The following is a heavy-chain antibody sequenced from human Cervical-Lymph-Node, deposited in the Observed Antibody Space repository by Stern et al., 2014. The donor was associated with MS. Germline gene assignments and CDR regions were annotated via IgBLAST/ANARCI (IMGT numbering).Heavy chain of an antibody. D-gene: IGHD3-22*01. V-gene: IGHV5-51*01. J-gene: IGHJ4*02. CDR1: GYSFSSYW. Sequence: EVQLVESGAEVKKPGESLKIACKGSGYSFSSYWIAWVRQMPGKGLEWMGMIFPSDSEPRYSPSFEGQVTISVDKSTSTAYLHWSSLKASDTARYYCGREVALTAGLLGFWGQGALVTVSS. CDR2: IFPSDSEP. CDR3: GREVALTAGLLGF.